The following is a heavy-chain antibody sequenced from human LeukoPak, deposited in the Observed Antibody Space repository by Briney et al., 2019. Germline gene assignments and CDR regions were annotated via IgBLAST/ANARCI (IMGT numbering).Heavy chain of an antibody. D-gene: IGHD2-2*01. J-gene: IGHJ5*02. CDR2: IYTSGST. CDR3: ARVIRDCSSTSCLNWFDP. CDR1: GGSISSGSFY. Sequence: PSQTLSLTCTVSGGSISSGSFYWSWTRQPAGKGLEWIGRIYTSGSTNYNPSLKSRVTMSVDTSKNQFSLRLTSVTAADTAVYYCARVIRDCSSTSCLNWFDPWGQGTLVTVSS. V-gene: IGHV4-61*02.